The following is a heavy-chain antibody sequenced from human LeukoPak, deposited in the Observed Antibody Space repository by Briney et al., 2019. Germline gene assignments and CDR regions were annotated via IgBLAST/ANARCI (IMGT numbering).Heavy chain of an antibody. V-gene: IGHV3-20*04. CDR3: ARVKQQLVRLLGRDTTYYYYYYMDV. J-gene: IGHJ6*03. CDR2: INWNGGST. D-gene: IGHD6-13*01. CDR1: GFTFDDYG. Sequence: PGGSLRLSCAASGFTFDDYGMSWVRQGPGKGLEWVSGINWNGGSTEYSDSVKGRFTISRDKAKNSLYLQMNSLRAEDTAVYFCARVKQQLVRLLGRDTTYYYYYYMDVWGKGTTVTVSS.